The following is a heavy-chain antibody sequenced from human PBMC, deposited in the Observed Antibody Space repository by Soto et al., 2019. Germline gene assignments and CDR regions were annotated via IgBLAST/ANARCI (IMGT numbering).Heavy chain of an antibody. V-gene: IGHV1-69*12. D-gene: IGHD3-3*01. Sequence: QVQLVQSGAEVKKPGSSVKVSCKASGGTFSSYAISWVRQAPGQGLEWMGGIIPIFGTANYAQKFQGRVTSTEDESTSTAYMERSSLRSEDTAVYYCAAHRYDFGSGYLDYWGQGTLVTVSS. CDR1: GGTFSSYA. CDR3: AAHRYDFGSGYLDY. J-gene: IGHJ4*02. CDR2: IIPIFGTA.